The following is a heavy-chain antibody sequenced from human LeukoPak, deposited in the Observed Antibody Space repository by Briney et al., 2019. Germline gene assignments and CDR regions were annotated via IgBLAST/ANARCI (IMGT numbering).Heavy chain of an antibody. CDR1: AGSISSSSYY. V-gene: IGHV4-39*01. Sequence: PSETLSLTCTVSAGSISSSSYYWGWIRQPPGKGLEWIGSTFYSGSTYYNPFLKSRVAISVDTSKNQFSLNLSSVTAADTAVYYCARRAAGAGDFDYWGQGTLVTVSS. D-gene: IGHD6-13*01. CDR2: TFYSGST. CDR3: ARRAAGAGDFDY. J-gene: IGHJ4*02.